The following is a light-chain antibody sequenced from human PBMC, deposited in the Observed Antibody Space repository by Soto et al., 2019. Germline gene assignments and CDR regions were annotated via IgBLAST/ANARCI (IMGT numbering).Light chain of an antibody. V-gene: IGLV2-14*01. CDR1: TSDVGSYNY. CDR2: EVS. J-gene: IGLJ1*01. Sequence: QSALTQPASVSGSPEQSITISCTGTTSDVGSYNYVSWYQQHPGKAPKLMIYEVSNRPSGVSNRFSGSKSGNTASLTISGLQAEDEADYYCSSYTISSLWFGTGTKLTVL. CDR3: SSYTISSLW.